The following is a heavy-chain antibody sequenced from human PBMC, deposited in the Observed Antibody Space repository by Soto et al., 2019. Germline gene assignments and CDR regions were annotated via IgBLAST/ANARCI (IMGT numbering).Heavy chain of an antibody. V-gene: IGHV1-3*01. Sequence: QVQLVQSGAEVKKPGASVKVSCKASGYTFTSYAMHWVRKAPGKRLEWMGWINAGNGNTKYSQKLQGRVTITRDTSASTAYMELSSLRSEDTAVYYCARGPGGPDGPGDYWGQGTLVTVSS. J-gene: IGHJ4*02. CDR2: INAGNGNT. CDR3: ARGPGGPDGPGDY. CDR1: GYTFTSYA. D-gene: IGHD2-15*01.